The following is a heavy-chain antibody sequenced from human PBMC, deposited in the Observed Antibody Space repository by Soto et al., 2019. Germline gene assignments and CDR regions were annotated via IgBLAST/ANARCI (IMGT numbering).Heavy chain of an antibody. CDR2: IWYDGSNK. J-gene: IGHJ4*02. CDR1: GFTFSSYG. CDR3: ARDQVPATAIPVHSPFDY. D-gene: IGHD2-2*02. Sequence: LRLSCAASGFTFSSYGMHWVRQAPGKGLEWVAVIWYDGSNKYYADSVKGRFTISRDNSKNTLYLQMNSLRAEDTAVYYCARDQVPATAIPVHSPFDYWGQGTLVTVSS. V-gene: IGHV3-33*01.